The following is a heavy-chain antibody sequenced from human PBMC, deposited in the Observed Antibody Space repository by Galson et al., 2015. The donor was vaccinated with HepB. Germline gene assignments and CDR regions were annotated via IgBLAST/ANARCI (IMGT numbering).Heavy chain of an antibody. J-gene: IGHJ6*02. D-gene: IGHD3-10*01. V-gene: IGHV3-66*01. Sequence: SLRLSCAASGFTVSSNYMSWVRQAPGKGLEWVSVIYSGGSTYYADSVKGRFTISRDNSKNTLYLQMNSLRAEDTAVYYRARDQDPRPTMVLGMDVWGQGTTVTVSS. CDR2: IYSGGST. CDR1: GFTVSSNY. CDR3: ARDQDPRPTMVLGMDV.